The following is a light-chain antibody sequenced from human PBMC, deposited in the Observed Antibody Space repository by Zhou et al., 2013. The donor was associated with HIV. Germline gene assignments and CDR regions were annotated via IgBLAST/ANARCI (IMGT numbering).Light chain of an antibody. CDR3: QQYGSSPRT. V-gene: IGKV3-20*01. Sequence: EIVLTQSPATLSLSPGERATLSCRASQSISSNFLAWYQQKPGQAPRLLIYDASKRATGIPARFSGSGSGTDFTLTISSLEAEDFAVYYCQQYGSSPRTFGQGTKVEIK. CDR2: DAS. CDR1: QSISSNF. J-gene: IGKJ1*01.